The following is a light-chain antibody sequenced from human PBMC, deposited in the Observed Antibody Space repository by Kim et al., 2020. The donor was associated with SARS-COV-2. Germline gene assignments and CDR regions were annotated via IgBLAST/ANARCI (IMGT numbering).Light chain of an antibody. J-gene: IGLJ2*01. CDR2: GKN. CDR1: SLRSYY. CDR3: NSRDSSGNHLV. Sequence: SSELTQDPAVSVALGQTVRITCQGDSLRSYYASWYQRKPGQAPVLVIYGKNYRPSGIPDRFSGSSSGNTASLTITGAQAEDEADYYCNSRDSSGNHLVFG. V-gene: IGLV3-19*01.